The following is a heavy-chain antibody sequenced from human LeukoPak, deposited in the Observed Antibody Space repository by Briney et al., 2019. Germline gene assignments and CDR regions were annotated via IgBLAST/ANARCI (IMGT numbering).Heavy chain of an antibody. J-gene: IGHJ4*02. V-gene: IGHV4-39*01. CDR1: RGSISNNNYY. CDR2: IFYSGNT. D-gene: IGHD1-26*01. Sequence: SETLSLTCSVSRGSISNNNYYWGWIRQPPGRGLEWIGSIFYSGNTYYNPSLNSRVTISVDTSNNPFSLKLSSVTAADTAVYYCASLHYSGTYYFDYWGQGTLVTVSS. CDR3: ASLHYSGTYYFDY.